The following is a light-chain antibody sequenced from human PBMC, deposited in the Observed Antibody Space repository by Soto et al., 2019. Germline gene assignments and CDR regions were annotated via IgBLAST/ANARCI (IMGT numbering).Light chain of an antibody. J-gene: IGKJ1*01. Sequence: DIQMTQSPSTLSGPVGDRVTITCRASQTISSWLAWYHQKPGKAPKLLIYKASTLKSGVPSRFSGSGSGTEFTLTISSLQPDDFATYYCQHYNSYSEAFGQGTKVDI. CDR3: QHYNSYSEA. CDR2: KAS. CDR1: QTISSW. V-gene: IGKV1-5*03.